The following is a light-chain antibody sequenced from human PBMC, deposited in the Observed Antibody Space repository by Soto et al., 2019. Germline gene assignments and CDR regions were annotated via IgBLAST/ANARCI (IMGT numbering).Light chain of an antibody. CDR2: AVS. CDR3: QQTYSDVVA. J-gene: IGKJ5*01. V-gene: IGKV1-39*01. Sequence: IQRTQSPSTGSASVGDRVTLTCRARQNIKNYLNWYQHKPGKVPRLLIYAVSTLHSGVPSRFSGSGSGTDFSLTISSLEPDDFATYYCQQTYSDVVAFGQGTRLEIK. CDR1: QNIKNY.